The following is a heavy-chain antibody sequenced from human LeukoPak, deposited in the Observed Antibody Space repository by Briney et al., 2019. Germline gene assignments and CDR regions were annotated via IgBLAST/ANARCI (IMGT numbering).Heavy chain of an antibody. Sequence: ASVKVSCKASGYTFTGYYIYWVRQAPRQGLEWMGWINPNSGGTNYAQKFQGWVTMTRDTSISTAYMELSRLRSDGTAVYYCARALWFGEQGGMDVWGQGTTVTVSS. D-gene: IGHD3-10*01. V-gene: IGHV1-2*04. CDR2: INPNSGGT. CDR3: ARALWFGEQGGMDV. J-gene: IGHJ6*02. CDR1: GYTFTGYY.